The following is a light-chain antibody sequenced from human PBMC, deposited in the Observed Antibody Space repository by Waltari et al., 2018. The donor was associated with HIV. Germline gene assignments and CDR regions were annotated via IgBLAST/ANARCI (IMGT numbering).Light chain of an antibody. Sequence: SYVLTQPPSVSVAPGQTPRLSCGGNNTGSKRVHWFQQEPGQAPVLVVYDDSVRPSGIPERFSGSNSGNTATLTISRVEAGDEADYYCQVWDSSSDQVVFGGGTKLTVL. CDR1: NTGSKR. CDR2: DDS. V-gene: IGLV3-21*02. CDR3: QVWDSSSDQVV. J-gene: IGLJ2*01.